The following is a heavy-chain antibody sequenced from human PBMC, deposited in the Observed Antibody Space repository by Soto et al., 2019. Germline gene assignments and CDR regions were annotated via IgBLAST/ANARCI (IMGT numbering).Heavy chain of an antibody. J-gene: IGHJ4*02. CDR2: ISAYNGNT. CDR1: GYTFTSYG. V-gene: IGHV1-18*01. D-gene: IGHD3-10*01. CDR3: ARVDRYYGSGSLSY. Sequence: QVQLVQSGAEVKKPGASVKVSCKASGYTFTSYGISWVRQAPGQGLEWMGWISAYNGNTNYAQKLQGRVTMTTDTSTSTAYMELRRLRSDDTDVYYCARVDRYYGSGSLSYWGQGTLVTVSS.